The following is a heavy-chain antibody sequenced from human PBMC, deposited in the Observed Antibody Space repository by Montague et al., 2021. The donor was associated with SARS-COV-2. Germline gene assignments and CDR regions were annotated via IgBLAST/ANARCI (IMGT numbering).Heavy chain of an antibody. D-gene: IGHD3-22*01. J-gene: IGHJ4*02. Sequence: SETLSLTCAVYGGSFSGYYWSWIRQPPGKGLEWIGDINHSGSTNYNPSPKSRVSISVDTSKNQFSLKLSSMTAADTAVYYCARAIVDVTMMVVVMTGVEHYFDFWGQGTLVTVSS. CDR2: INHSGST. CDR1: GGSFSGYY. CDR3: ARAIVDVTMMVVVMTGVEHYFDF. V-gene: IGHV4-34*01.